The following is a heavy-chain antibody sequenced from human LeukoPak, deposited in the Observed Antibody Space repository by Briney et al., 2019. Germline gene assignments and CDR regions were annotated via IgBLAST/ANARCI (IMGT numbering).Heavy chain of an antibody. CDR1: GFTFSSYG. Sequence: PGGSLRLSCAASGFTFSSYGMHCVRQAPGKGLEWVAVIWYDGSNKYYADSAKGRFTISRDNSKNTLYLQMNSLRAEDTAVYYCAKEDSTVTYYYYYYMDVWGKGTTVTVSS. CDR2: IWYDGSNK. CDR3: AKEDSTVTYYYYYYMDV. V-gene: IGHV3-33*06. D-gene: IGHD4-17*01. J-gene: IGHJ6*03.